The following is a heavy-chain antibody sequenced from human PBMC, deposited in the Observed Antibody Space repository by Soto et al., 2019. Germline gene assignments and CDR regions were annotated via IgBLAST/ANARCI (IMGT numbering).Heavy chain of an antibody. D-gene: IGHD6-19*01. CDR2: IRQDESDK. V-gene: IGHV3-7*05. J-gene: IGHJ4*02. CDR1: GFTFSSYW. Sequence: EVQLVESGGGLVQPGGSLRLSCAASGFTFSSYWMSWVRQAPGKGLEWVANIRQDESDKYYVDSVKGRFTISRDNSKNSLYLQMNSLRAEDTAIYYCASPQQWLGQRGDFDYWGQGTLVTVSS. CDR3: ASPQQWLGQRGDFDY.